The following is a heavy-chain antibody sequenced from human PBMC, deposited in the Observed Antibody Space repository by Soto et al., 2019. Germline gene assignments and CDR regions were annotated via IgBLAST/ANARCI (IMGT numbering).Heavy chain of an antibody. CDR2: ITSDGKSK. V-gene: IGHV3-74*01. Sequence: VHLVESGGGLVQPGGSLRVSCAASGFNFSNHWMHWVRQRPGEGLVWVSRITSDGKSKAYAESVEGRFAISRDNAKNTLYLQMNGLTAEDTAVYYCARESGDWPLNWFDPWGQGTLVTVSS. CDR3: ARESGDWPLNWFDP. D-gene: IGHD2-21*02. J-gene: IGHJ5*02. CDR1: GFNFSNHW.